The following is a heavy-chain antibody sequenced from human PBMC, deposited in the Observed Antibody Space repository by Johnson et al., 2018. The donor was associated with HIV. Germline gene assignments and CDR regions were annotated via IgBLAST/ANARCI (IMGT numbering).Heavy chain of an antibody. Sequence: QVLLVESGGGVVQPGRSLRLSCAASGFTFSSYAMHWVRQAPGKGLEWVAVISYDGSNKYYADSVKGRFTISRDNSKSTLILQMDSLRADDTAVYYCARDRIQWWSYVGTFDVWGQGTTVTVSS. J-gene: IGHJ3*01. V-gene: IGHV3-30-3*01. CDR2: ISYDGSNK. CDR1: GFTFSSYA. CDR3: ARDRIQWWSYVGTFDV. D-gene: IGHD2-15*01.